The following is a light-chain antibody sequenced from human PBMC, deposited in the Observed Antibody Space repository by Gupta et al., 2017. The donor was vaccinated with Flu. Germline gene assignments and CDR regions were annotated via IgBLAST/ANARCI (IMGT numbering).Light chain of an antibody. CDR2: ENH. J-gene: IGLJ3*02. Sequence: QPVLPQPPPVSTDPGQKVTISCSGSSSKIGKNYVSWDHQLPGTALKLLVYENHKRATADPVPCSGSESGASATLGMAVAEDGAEGDYYFGTRDSGLWVFGGGTKLTVL. CDR1: SSKIGKNY. CDR3: GTRDSGLWV. V-gene: IGLV1-51*02.